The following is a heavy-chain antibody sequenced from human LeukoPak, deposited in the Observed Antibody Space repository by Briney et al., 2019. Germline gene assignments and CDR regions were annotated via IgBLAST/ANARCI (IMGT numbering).Heavy chain of an antibody. CDR2: ISAYNGNT. CDR1: GYTFTSYG. V-gene: IGHV1-18*01. D-gene: IGHD3-9*01. CDR3: ARDQYLTGYYIGWFDP. Sequence: AASVKVSCKASGYTFTSYGISWVRQAPGQGLEWMGWISAYNGNTNYAQKLQGRVTMTTDTSTSTAYMELRSLRSDDTAVYYCARDQYLTGYYIGWFDPWGQGTLVTVSS. J-gene: IGHJ5*02.